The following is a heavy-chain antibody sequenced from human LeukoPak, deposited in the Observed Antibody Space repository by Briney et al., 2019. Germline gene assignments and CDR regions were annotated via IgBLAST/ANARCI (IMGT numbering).Heavy chain of an antibody. CDR3: ATFPSYCSSTSCYQGAFDI. CDR2: IYYSGST. D-gene: IGHD2-2*01. V-gene: IGHV4-59*08. Sequence: SETLSLTCTVSGGSISSYYWSWIRQPPGKGLEWIGYIYYSGSTNYNPSLKSRVTISVDTSKNQFSLKLSSVTAADTAVYYCATFPSYCSSTSCYQGAFDIWGQGTMVTVSS. J-gene: IGHJ3*02. CDR1: GGSISSYY.